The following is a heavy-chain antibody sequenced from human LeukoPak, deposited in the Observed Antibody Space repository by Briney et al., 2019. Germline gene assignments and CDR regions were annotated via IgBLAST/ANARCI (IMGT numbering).Heavy chain of an antibody. V-gene: IGHV3-23*01. CDR3: AKDIGITIFGVVPFDY. D-gene: IGHD3-3*01. CDR2: ISGSGIST. J-gene: IGHJ4*02. Sequence: GGSLRLSCAASGFTFSSYALSWVRQAPGKGLECVSSISGSGISTFYADSVKGRFTISRDNSRNTLFLQMNSLRADDTAIYYCAKDIGITIFGVVPFDYWGQGTLVTVSS. CDR1: GFTFSSYA.